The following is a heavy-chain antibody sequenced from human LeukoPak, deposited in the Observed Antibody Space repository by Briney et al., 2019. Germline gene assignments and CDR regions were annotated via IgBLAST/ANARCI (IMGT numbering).Heavy chain of an antibody. CDR2: IYYSGST. Sequence: SETLSLTCTVSGGPISSYYWSWIRQPPGKGLEWIGYIYYSGSTNYNPSLKSRVTISLDTSKNQFSPKLNSVTAADTAVYYCARVNLGQLLYWYFDLWGRGTLVTVSS. CDR1: GGPISSYY. V-gene: IGHV4-59*01. D-gene: IGHD4-23*01. CDR3: ARVNLGQLLYWYFDL. J-gene: IGHJ2*01.